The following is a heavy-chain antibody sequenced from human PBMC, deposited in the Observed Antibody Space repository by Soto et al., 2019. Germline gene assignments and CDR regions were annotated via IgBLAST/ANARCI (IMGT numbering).Heavy chain of an antibody. CDR1: GYTFTSYD. V-gene: IGHV1-8*01. Sequence: QVRLVQSGAEVKKPGASVKVSCKASGYTFTSYDINWVRQATGQGLEWMGWMNPNSGNTGYAQKFQGRITMTRNTSISTAYMELSNLRAEDTAVYYCAREVNFYGLDVWGQGTTVTVSS. CDR2: MNPNSGNT. J-gene: IGHJ6*02. CDR3: AREVNFYGLDV.